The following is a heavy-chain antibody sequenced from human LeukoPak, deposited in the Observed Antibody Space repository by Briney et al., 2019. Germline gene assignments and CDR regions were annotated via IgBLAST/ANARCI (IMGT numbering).Heavy chain of an antibody. D-gene: IGHD3-10*01. J-gene: IGHJ3*02. Sequence: PSETLSLTCAVYGGSFSGYYWSWIRQPLGKGLEWIGEINHSGSTNYNPSLKSRVTISVDTSKNQFSLKLSSVTAADTAVYYCARGSYYGSGSQTDAFDIWGQGTMVTVSS. CDR2: INHSGST. CDR1: GGSFSGYY. CDR3: ARGSYYGSGSQTDAFDI. V-gene: IGHV4-34*01.